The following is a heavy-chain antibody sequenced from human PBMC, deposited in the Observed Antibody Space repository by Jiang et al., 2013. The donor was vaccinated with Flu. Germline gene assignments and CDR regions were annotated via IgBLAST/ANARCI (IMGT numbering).Heavy chain of an antibody. J-gene: IGHJ4*02. Sequence: CTVSGGSISSGGYYWSWIRQHPGKGLEWIGYIHYSGSTYYNPSLKSRVTISVDTSKNQFSLKLSSVTAADTAVYYCARRAATGASFDYWGQGTLVTVSS. CDR2: IHYSGST. D-gene: IGHD2-8*02. CDR1: GGSISSGGYY. V-gene: IGHV4-31*03. CDR3: ARRAATGASFDY.